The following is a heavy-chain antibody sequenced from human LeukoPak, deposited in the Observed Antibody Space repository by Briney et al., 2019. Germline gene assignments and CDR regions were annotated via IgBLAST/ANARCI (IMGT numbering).Heavy chain of an antibody. Sequence: TWESLSFTCTVSGGSISSYYWNWIRQPAGKRLEWIGRIYDNEHINYSPFLNSRLTLSVDKSKNQSSLKLTSVTAADTAVYYCARDPGMERFGVVFDYWGQGILVTVPS. CDR2: IYDNEHI. D-gene: IGHD3-10*01. CDR1: GGSISSYY. V-gene: IGHV4-4*07. CDR3: ARDPGMERFGVVFDY. J-gene: IGHJ4*02.